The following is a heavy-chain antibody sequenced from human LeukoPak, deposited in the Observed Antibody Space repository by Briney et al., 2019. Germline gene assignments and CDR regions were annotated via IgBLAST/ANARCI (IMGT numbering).Heavy chain of an antibody. CDR3: AREYEYNWNSGSGSYYNETAY. CDR1: GFTFSSYG. D-gene: IGHD3-10*01. Sequence: GGSLRLSCAASGFTFSSYGMHWVRQAPGKGLEWVAFIRYDGSNKYYADSVKGRFTISRDNSKNTLYLQMNSLRAEDTAVYYCAREYEYNWNSGSGSYYNETAYWGQGTLVTVSS. J-gene: IGHJ4*02. CDR2: IRYDGSNK. V-gene: IGHV3-30*02.